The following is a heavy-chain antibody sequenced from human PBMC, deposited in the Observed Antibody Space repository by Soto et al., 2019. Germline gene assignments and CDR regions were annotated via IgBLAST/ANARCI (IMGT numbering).Heavy chain of an antibody. CDR1: GFTFSSYA. CDR3: AIPFSSWPGELDY. D-gene: IGHD6-13*01. Sequence: PGGSLRLSCAASGFTFSSYAMSWVRQAPGKGLEWVSAISGSGGSTYYADSVKGRFTISRDNSKNTLYLQMNSLRAEDTAVYYCAIPFSSWPGELDYWGQGTPVTVSS. J-gene: IGHJ4*02. V-gene: IGHV3-23*01. CDR2: ISGSGGST.